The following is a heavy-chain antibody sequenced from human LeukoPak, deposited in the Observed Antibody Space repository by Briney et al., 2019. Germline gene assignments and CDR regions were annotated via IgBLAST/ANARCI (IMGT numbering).Heavy chain of an antibody. CDR3: ARVERESFYDSSGYYYVDWFDP. D-gene: IGHD3-22*01. CDR2: IKQDGSEK. V-gene: IGHV3-7*01. CDR1: GFTFSSYW. J-gene: IGHJ5*02. Sequence: GGSLRLSCAASGFTFSSYWMTWVRQAPGKGLEWVANIKQDGSEKYYVDSVKGRFTISRDNAKNSLYLQMNSLRAEDTAVYYCARVERESFYDSSGYYYVDWFDPWGQGTLVTVSS.